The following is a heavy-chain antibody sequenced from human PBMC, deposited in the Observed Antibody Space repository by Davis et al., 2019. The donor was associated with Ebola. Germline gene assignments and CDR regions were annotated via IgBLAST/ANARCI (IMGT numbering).Heavy chain of an antibody. J-gene: IGHJ4*02. CDR1: GFTFSSYW. CDR3: ARDGDIVVVPDWYYFDY. CDR2: ISSSSSYI. D-gene: IGHD2-2*01. V-gene: IGHV3-21*01. Sequence: GESLKISCAASGFTFSSYWMSWIRQAPGKGLEWVSSISSSSSYIYYADSVKGRFTISRDNAKNSLYLQMNSLRAEDTAVYYCARDGDIVVVPDWYYFDYWGQGTLVTVSS.